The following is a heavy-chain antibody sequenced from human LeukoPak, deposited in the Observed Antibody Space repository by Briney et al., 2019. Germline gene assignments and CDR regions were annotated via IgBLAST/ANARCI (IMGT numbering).Heavy chain of an antibody. Sequence: PSETLSLTCTVSGGSISSYYWSWIRQPAGKGLEWIGRIYTSGSTNYNPSLKSRVTMSVDTSKNQFSLKLSSVTAADTAVYYCARDHPDCSSTSCYHPQHWYYYYYYMDVWGKGTTVTVSS. CDR2: IYTSGST. CDR1: GGSISSYY. CDR3: ARDHPDCSSTSCYHPQHWYYYYYYMDV. V-gene: IGHV4-4*07. D-gene: IGHD2-2*01. J-gene: IGHJ6*03.